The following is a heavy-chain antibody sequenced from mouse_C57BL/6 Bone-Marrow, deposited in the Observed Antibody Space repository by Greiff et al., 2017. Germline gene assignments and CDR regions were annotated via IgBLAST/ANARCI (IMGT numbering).Heavy chain of an antibody. Sequence: EVQLQQSGAELVRPGASVKLSCTASGFNIKDDYMHWVKQRPEQGLAWIGWIDPENGDNESDSKFHGNATITADTYSNTAYLQLSSLTSDDTAVYYCITSTMITSRDYWGQGTSGTVSS. J-gene: IGHJ4*01. V-gene: IGHV14-4*01. CDR2: IDPENGDN. D-gene: IGHD2-4*01. CDR1: GFNIKDDY. CDR3: ITSTMITSRDY.